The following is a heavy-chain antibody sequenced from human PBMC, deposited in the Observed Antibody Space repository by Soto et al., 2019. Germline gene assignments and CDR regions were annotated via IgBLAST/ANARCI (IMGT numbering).Heavy chain of an antibody. CDR3: ARDQDPRGSRIYYYYYGMDV. Sequence: SVKVSSKAPGATFSSYAISWVRQAPGQGLAWMRGIIPIFGTANYAQKLQGRVTITAEESTSTAYMELSSLRSDDTAVYYCARDQDPRGSRIYYYYYGMDVWGQGTTVTVSS. V-gene: IGHV1-69*13. J-gene: IGHJ6*02. D-gene: IGHD3-16*01. CDR1: GATFSSYA. CDR2: IIPIFGTA.